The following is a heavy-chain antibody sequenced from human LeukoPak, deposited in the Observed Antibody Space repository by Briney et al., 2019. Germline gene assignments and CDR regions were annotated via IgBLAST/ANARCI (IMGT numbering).Heavy chain of an antibody. V-gene: IGHV3-21*01. CDR3: ARGNCSSTSCRNGYFDY. D-gene: IGHD2-2*01. J-gene: IGHJ4*02. CDR1: GFTLSSYS. CDR2: ISSSSSYI. Sequence: GGSLRLSCAASGFTLSSYSMNWVRQAPGKGLEWVSSISSSSSYIYYADSVKGRFTISRDNAKNSLYLQMNSLRAEDTAVYYCARGNCSSTSCRNGYFDYWGQGTLVTVSS.